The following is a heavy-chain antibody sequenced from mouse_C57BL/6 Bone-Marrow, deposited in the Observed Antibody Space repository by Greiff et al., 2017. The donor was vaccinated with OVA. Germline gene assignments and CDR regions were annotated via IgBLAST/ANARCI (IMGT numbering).Heavy chain of an antibody. CDR2: INPNNGGT. J-gene: IGHJ2*01. Sequence: VQLQQSGPELVKPGASVKISCKASGYTFTDYYMNWVKQSHGKSLEWIGDINPNNGGTSYNQTFKGKATLTVDKSSSTAYMELRSLTSEDAAVDYCARRGIDGSSYDFDYWGQGTTLTVSS. D-gene: IGHD1-1*01. CDR1: GYTFTDYY. V-gene: IGHV1-26*01. CDR3: ARRGIDGSSYDFDY.